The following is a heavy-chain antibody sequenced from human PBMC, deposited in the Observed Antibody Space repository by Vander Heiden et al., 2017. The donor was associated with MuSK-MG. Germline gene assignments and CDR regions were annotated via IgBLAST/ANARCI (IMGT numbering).Heavy chain of an antibody. Sequence: EMQLVESGGGLVQPGGSLRLSCAASGFTFSGYWMSWVRQPPGKGLEWVANIKQDGGEKDYVDSVKGRFTISRDNAKSSLFLQMNSLRAEDTAVYYCARGWNHDSWGQGTLVTVSS. CDR2: IKQDGGEK. CDR1: GFTFSGYW. V-gene: IGHV3-7*01. J-gene: IGHJ4*02. CDR3: ARGWNHDS. D-gene: IGHD1-1*01.